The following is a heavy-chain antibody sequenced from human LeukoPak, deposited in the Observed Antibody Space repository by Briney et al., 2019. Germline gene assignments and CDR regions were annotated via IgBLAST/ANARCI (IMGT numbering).Heavy chain of an antibody. CDR1: GGSISSRNYY. D-gene: IGHD3-16*01. CDR3: ARGENVLDYFDY. CDR2: ISDSENT. J-gene: IGHJ4*02. Sequence: SETLSLTCTVSGGSISSRNYYWGWIRQPPGEGLEWIGKISDSENTYYSPSLRSRVTISIDTSKNQFSLKLSSVTATDTAVYYCARGENVLDYFDYWGQGTLVTVSS. V-gene: IGHV4-39*01.